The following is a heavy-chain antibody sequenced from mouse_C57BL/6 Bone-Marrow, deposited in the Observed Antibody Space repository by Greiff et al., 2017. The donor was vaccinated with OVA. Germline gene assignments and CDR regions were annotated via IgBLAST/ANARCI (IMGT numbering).Heavy chain of an antibody. CDR3: ARKDPTARYFDV. CDR2: IWSGGST. D-gene: IGHD1-2*01. Sequence: VKLMESGPGLVQPSQSLSITCTVSGFSLTSYGVHWVRQSPGKGLEWLGVIWSGGSTDYNAAFISRLSISKDNSKSQVFFKMNSLQADDTAIYYCARKDPTARYFDVWGTGTTVTVSS. J-gene: IGHJ1*03. V-gene: IGHV2-2*01. CDR1: GFSLTSYG.